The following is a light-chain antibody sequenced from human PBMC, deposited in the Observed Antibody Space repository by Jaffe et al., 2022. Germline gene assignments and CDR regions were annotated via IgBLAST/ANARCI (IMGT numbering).Light chain of an antibody. CDR2: EVT. V-gene: IGLV2-14*01. Sequence: QSALTQPASVSGSPGQSITISCTGTSSDVGGYNYVAWFQRHPGKAPKVIIYEVTKRPSGVSSRFSGSKSGNTATLTISGLQAEDEAEYYCNSYTSYAGNNPEVVFGGGTKLTVL. CDR3: NSYTSYAGNNPEVV. J-gene: IGLJ2*01. CDR1: SSDVGGYNY.